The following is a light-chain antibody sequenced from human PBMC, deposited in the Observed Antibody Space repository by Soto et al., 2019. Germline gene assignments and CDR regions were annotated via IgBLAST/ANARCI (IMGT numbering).Light chain of an antibody. Sequence: EIAMTQSLATLSVSPGERGTLSCRASQSVSSNLAWYQQKPGQAPRLLIYAASARATGIPARFSGSGSGTEFTLTISSLQPDDFATYYCQQYNSYSFGQGTKVDI. CDR2: AAS. V-gene: IGKV3-15*01. CDR3: QQYNSYS. CDR1: QSVSSN. J-gene: IGKJ1*01.